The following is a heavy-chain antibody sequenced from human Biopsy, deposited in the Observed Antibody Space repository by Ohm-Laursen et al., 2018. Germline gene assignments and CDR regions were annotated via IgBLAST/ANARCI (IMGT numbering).Heavy chain of an antibody. V-gene: IGHV4-59*12. Sequence: SETLSLTCTVSGDSISSYYWSWIRQPPGKGLEWIGYVYYTGSTDYNPSLQSRVTISVDTSKNHFPLRLRSVTAADTAMYYCASVVLGPTNDAFDLWGQGTMVVVSS. J-gene: IGHJ3*01. CDR1: GDSISSYY. CDR2: VYYTGST. CDR3: ASVVLGPTNDAFDL. D-gene: IGHD3-22*01.